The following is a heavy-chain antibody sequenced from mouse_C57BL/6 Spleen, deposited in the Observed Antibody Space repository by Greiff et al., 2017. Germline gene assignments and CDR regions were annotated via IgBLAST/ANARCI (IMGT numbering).Heavy chain of an antibody. J-gene: IGHJ2*01. CDR2: IDPSDSET. Sequence: QVQLQQPGAELVRPGSSVKLSCKASGYTFTSYWMHWVKQRPIQGLEWIGNIDPSDSETHYNQKFKGKATLTVDTSSSTAYMQLSSLTSEDSAVYYCARWRDRHDYWGQSTTLTVSA. V-gene: IGHV1-52*01. CDR3: ARWRDRHDY. D-gene: IGHD3-3*01. CDR1: GYTFTSYW.